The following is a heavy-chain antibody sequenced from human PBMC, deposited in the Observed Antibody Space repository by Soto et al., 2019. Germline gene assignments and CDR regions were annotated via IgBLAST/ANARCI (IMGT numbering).Heavy chain of an antibody. V-gene: IGHV1-46*03. J-gene: IGHJ6*03. CDR1: GYTFTSYY. Sequence: GASVKVSCKASGYTFTSYYMHWVRQAPGQGLEWMGIINPSGGSTSYAQKFQGRVTMTRDTSTSTVYMELSSLRSEDTAVYYCARDKGVTGGGYYYYMDVWGKGTTVTSP. D-gene: IGHD2-21*02. CDR2: INPSGGST. CDR3: ARDKGVTGGGYYYYMDV.